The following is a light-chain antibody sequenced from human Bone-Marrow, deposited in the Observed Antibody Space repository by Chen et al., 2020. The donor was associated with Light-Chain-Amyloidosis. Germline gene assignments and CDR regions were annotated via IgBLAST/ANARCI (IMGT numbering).Light chain of an antibody. CDR3: GTWDNSLSAVI. V-gene: IGLV1-51*01. CDR1: SSNIGKNF. J-gene: IGLJ6*01. Sequence: QYVLTQPPPVSAAPGHKVTISCSGSSSNIGKNFVTWYRQVPGAAPKVVIFDNDKRPSGIPDRFSGSKPVASATLGITGLQTGDEAEYYCGTWDNSLSAVIFGGGTRVTVL. CDR2: DND.